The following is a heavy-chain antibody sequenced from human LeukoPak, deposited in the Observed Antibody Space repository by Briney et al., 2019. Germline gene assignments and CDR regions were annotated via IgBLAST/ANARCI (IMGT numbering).Heavy chain of an antibody. J-gene: IGHJ3*02. V-gene: IGHV1-69*05. CDR1: GGTFSSYA. D-gene: IGHD1-26*01. CDR2: IIPIFGTA. Sequence: GASVKLSCNASGGTFSSYAISWVRQAPGQGLEWMGGIIPIFGTANYAQKFQGRVTITTDESTSTAYMELSSLRSEDTAVYYCARPIVGATLDAFDIWGQGTMVTVSS. CDR3: ARPIVGATLDAFDI.